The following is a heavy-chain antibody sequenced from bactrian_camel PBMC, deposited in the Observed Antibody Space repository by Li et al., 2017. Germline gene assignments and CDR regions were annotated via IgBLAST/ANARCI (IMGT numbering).Heavy chain of an antibody. J-gene: IGHJ4*01. CDR3: AADPSGGSWPRYEYNF. D-gene: IGHD6*01. Sequence: HVQLVESGGGSVQDGGSLRLSCTASELTFGESDMAWYRQAPGKEREGVAGINTDGTSRYYADFVGGRFTVSLDNAKNTVYLQMTNLKPEDTAKYCCAADPSGGSWPRYEYNFWGQGTQVTVSS. CDR1: ELTFGESD. V-gene: IGHV3S63*01. CDR2: INTDGTSR.